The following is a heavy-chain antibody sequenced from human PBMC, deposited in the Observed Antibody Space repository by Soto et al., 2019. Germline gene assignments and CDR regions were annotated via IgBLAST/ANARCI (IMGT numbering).Heavy chain of an antibody. V-gene: IGHV4-4*02. D-gene: IGHD3-22*01. Sequence: SETLPLTCSVSGDSISNNKWWSWVRQPPGKGLEWIGEMHHSGSIHYNASLKSRATLSVDKSRNQFSLQLTSVTAADTAVYYCAGSGYYHNSGMDVWGQGTTVTVSS. CDR1: GDSISNNKW. J-gene: IGHJ6*02. CDR2: MHHSGSI. CDR3: AGSGYYHNSGMDV.